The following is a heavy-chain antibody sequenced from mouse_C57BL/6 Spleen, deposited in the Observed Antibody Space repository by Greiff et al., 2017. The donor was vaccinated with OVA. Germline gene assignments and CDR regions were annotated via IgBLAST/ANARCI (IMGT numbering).Heavy chain of an antibody. Sequence: EVKLVESGGGLVQPGGSLSLSCAASGFTFTDYYMSWVRQPPGKALEWLGFIRNKANGYTTEYSASVKGRFTISRDNSQSILYLQMNALRAEDSATYYCARSWDSYYYAMDYWGQGTSVTVSS. CDR1: GFTFTDYY. CDR2: IRNKANGYTT. V-gene: IGHV7-3*01. D-gene: IGHD4-1*01. CDR3: ARSWDSYYYAMDY. J-gene: IGHJ4*01.